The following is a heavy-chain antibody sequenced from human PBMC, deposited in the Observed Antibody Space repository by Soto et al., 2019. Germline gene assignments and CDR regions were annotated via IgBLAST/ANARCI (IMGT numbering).Heavy chain of an antibody. CDR3: ARDPPYDFWSGFNWFDP. J-gene: IGHJ5*02. CDR1: GGTFSSYT. CDR2: IIPILGIA. D-gene: IGHD3-3*01. Sequence: SVKVSCKASGGTFSSYTISWVRQAPGQGLEWMGRIIPILGIANYAQKFQGRVTITADKSTSTAYMELSSLRSEDTAVYYCARDPPYDFWSGFNWFDPWGQGTLVTVSS. V-gene: IGHV1-69*04.